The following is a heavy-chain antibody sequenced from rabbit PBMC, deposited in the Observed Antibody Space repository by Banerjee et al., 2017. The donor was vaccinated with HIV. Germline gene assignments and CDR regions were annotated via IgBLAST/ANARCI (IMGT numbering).Heavy chain of an antibody. J-gene: IGHJ4*01. D-gene: IGHD1-1*01. CDR2: IYAGSSGNT. CDR1: GFSFSSSNW. CDR3: ARDHDSSGGYVFDL. V-gene: IGHV1S40*01. Sequence: QSLEESGGDLVKPGASLTLTCTASGFSFSSSNWIYWVRQAPGKGLEWIACIYAGSSGNTYYASWAKGRFTISKTSSTTVTLQMTSLTVADTATYFCARDHDSSGGYVFDLWGPGTLVTVS.